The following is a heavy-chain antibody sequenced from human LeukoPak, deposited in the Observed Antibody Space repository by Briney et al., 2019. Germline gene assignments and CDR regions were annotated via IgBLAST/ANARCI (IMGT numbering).Heavy chain of an antibody. J-gene: IGHJ5*02. V-gene: IGHV4-39*07. CDR3: ARVVVVTAIVAWFDP. D-gene: IGHD2-21*02. CDR1: GGSISRSNYY. Sequence: PSGTLSLTCTVSGGSISRSNYYWGWIRQPPGKGLEWIRSIYYSGSTYYSPSLKSRLTISVDTSKNQFSLKLSSVTAADTAVDYCARVVVVTAIVAWFDPWGQGTLVTVSS. CDR2: IYYSGST.